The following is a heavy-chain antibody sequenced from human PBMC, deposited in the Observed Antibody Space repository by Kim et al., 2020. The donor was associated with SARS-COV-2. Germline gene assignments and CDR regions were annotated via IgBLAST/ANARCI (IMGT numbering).Heavy chain of an antibody. CDR1: GGSISSGGYY. D-gene: IGHD5-18*01. CDR2: IYYSGST. CDR3: ARADAVDTAMVTFDYYYGMDV. J-gene: IGHJ6*02. Sequence: SETLSLTCTVSGGSISSGGYYWSWIRQHPGKGLEWIGYIYYSGSTYYNPSLKSRVTISVDTSKNQFSLKLSSVTAADTAVYYCARADAVDTAMVTFDYYYGMDVWGQGTTVTVSS. V-gene: IGHV4-31*03.